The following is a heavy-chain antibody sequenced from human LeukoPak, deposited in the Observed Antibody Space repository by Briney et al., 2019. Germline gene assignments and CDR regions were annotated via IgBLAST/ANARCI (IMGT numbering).Heavy chain of an antibody. D-gene: IGHD5-18*01. J-gene: IGHJ4*02. Sequence: SETLSLTCAVYGGSFSGHYWSWIRQPPGKGLEWIGEINHSGSTNYNSSLKSRVTISIDTSKKHFSLKVSSVTASDTAVYYCARVSDTAMEDWGQGTLVTVSS. CDR1: GGSFSGHY. CDR3: ARVSDTAMED. CDR2: INHSGST. V-gene: IGHV4-34*01.